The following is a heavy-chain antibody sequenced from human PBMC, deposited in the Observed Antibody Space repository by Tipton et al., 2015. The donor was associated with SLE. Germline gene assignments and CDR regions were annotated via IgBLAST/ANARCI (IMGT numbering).Heavy chain of an antibody. D-gene: IGHD2-2*01. CDR2: ISGSGGST. J-gene: IGHJ4*02. CDR1: GFTFSSYA. CDR3: AKSVVPAAHLDY. Sequence: GSLRLSCAASGFTFSSYAMSWVRQAPGKGLEWVSAISGSGGSTYYADSVKGRFTISRDNSKNTLYLQMNGLRAEDTAVYYCAKSVVPAAHLDYWGQGTLVTVSS. V-gene: IGHV3-23*01.